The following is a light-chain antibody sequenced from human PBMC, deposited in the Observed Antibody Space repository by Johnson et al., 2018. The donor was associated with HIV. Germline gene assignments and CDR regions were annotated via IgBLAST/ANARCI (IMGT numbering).Light chain of an antibody. CDR1: SSNIGNNS. CDR3: ETWDSSLSTGYV. V-gene: IGLV1-51*01. J-gene: IGLJ1*01. CDR2: DNN. Sequence: VLTQPPSVSAAPGQKVTISCSGSSSNIGNNSVSWYQQLPGTAPKLLIYDNNKRPSGIPDRFSGSKSGTSATLGITGLQTGDEAEYYCETWDSSLSTGYVFGTGTKVTVL.